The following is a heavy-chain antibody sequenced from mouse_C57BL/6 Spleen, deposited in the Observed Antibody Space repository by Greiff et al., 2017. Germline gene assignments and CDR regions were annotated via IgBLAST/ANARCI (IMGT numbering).Heavy chain of an antibody. D-gene: IGHD2-1*01. J-gene: IGHJ1*03. CDR1: GYTFTSYW. CDR3: AREEIYYGNYWYFDV. V-gene: IGHV1-61*01. Sequence: VQLQQPGAELVRPGSSVTLSCKASGYTFTSYWMDWVKQRPGQGLEWIGNIYPSDSETHYNQKFKDKATLTVDKSSSTAYMQLSSLTSEDSAVYYCAREEIYYGNYWYFDVWGTGTTVTVSS. CDR2: IYPSDSET.